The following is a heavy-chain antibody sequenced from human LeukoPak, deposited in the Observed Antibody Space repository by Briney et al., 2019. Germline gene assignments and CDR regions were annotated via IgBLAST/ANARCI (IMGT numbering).Heavy chain of an antibody. D-gene: IGHD6-13*01. Sequence: PGGSLRLSCAASGFTFSSYGMHWVRQAPGKGLEWVAVIAADGINKYYADSVKGRFSISRDHSKNTLYLQMNSLRPEDTAVYYCARDDSTNWYSLPGSFDYWGQGTLVTVSS. J-gene: IGHJ4*02. CDR3: ARDDSTNWYSLPGSFDY. V-gene: IGHV3-30*19. CDR2: IAADGINK. CDR1: GFTFSSYG.